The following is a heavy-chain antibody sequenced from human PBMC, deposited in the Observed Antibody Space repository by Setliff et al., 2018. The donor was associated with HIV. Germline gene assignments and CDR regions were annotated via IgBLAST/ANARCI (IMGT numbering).Heavy chain of an antibody. CDR1: GGSISTYY. J-gene: IGHJ3*02. CDR3: SRGTYYYDSSGFRDAFDI. D-gene: IGHD3-22*01. CDR2: IYTSGST. Sequence: SETLSLTCTVSGGSISTYYWDWSRQPAGKGLEWIGRIYTSGSTNYNPSIKSRVTMSVDTSKNQFSLKLSSVTAADTAVYYCSRGTYYYDSSGFRDAFDIWG. V-gene: IGHV4-4*07.